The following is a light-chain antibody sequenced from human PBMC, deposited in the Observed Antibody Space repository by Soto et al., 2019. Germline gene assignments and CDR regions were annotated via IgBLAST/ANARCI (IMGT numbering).Light chain of an antibody. Sequence: EIQMTQSPSTLSASVGDRVTITCRASQSISSWLAWYQQKPGKAPKLLIYKASTLESGVPSNFSGSGSGTEFTLTISSLQPEDFATYYCQQYNAYPWTFGQGTRW. CDR2: KAS. J-gene: IGKJ1*01. V-gene: IGKV1-5*03. CDR3: QQYNAYPWT. CDR1: QSISSW.